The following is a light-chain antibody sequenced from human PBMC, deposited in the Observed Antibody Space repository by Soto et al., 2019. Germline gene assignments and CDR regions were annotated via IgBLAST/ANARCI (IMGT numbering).Light chain of an antibody. CDR1: QSVSSN. J-gene: IGKJ2*01. Sequence: EIVMTQSPAPLSVSPGERATLSCRASQSVSSNLAWYQQKPGQAPRLLIYGASTRATGIPARFSGSGSGTEFTLTISSLQSEDCAVYYCQQYNNWPPPMYTCGQGTKLEIK. CDR2: GAS. CDR3: QQYNNWPPPMYT. V-gene: IGKV3-15*01.